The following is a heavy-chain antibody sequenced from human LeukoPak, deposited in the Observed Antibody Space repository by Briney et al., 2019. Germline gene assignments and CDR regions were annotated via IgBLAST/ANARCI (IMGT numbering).Heavy chain of an antibody. D-gene: IGHD5-18*01. V-gene: IGHV4-34*01. Sequence: SETLSLTCAVYGGSFSGYYWSWIRQPPGKGLEWIGEINHSGSTNYNPPLKSRVTISVDTSKNQFSLKLSSVTAADTAVYYCAREEYSYGYSYWGQGTLVTVSS. J-gene: IGHJ4*02. CDR3: AREEYSYGYSY. CDR1: GGSFSGYY. CDR2: INHSGST.